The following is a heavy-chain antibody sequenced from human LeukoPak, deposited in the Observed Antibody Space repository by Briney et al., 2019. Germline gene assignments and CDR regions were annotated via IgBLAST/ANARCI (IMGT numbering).Heavy chain of an antibody. CDR3: ARDEAIVVVPAAMGYMDV. Sequence: ASVKVSCKASGYTFTSYGISWVRQAPGQGLEWMGWISAYNGNTNYAQKFQGRVTMTRDTSISTAYMELSRLRSDDTAVYYCARDEAIVVVPAAMGYMDVRGKGTTVTISS. V-gene: IGHV1-18*01. CDR2: ISAYNGNT. D-gene: IGHD2-2*01. CDR1: GYTFTSYG. J-gene: IGHJ6*03.